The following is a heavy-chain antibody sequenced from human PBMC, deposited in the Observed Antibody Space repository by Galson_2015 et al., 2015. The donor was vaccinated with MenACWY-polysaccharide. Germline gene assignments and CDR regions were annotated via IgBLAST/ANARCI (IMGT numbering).Heavy chain of an antibody. D-gene: IGHD2-15*01. V-gene: IGHV3-74*01. J-gene: IGHJ5*02. CDR2: INSDGSVK. Sequence: SLRLSCAVSGFTFITHYMHWVRQELGKGLLWVSHINSDGSVKIYADSVKGRFTISRDNAKNTLYLQMNNLRAEDTAVYYCVRDWWTLEAWGQGTLVTVSS. CDR3: VRDWWTLEA. CDR1: GFTFITHY.